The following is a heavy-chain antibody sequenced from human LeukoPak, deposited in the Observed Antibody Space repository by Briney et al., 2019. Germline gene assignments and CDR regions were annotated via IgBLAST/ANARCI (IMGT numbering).Heavy chain of an antibody. V-gene: IGHV3-64*01. CDR2: ISSNGDNT. D-gene: IGHD6-13*01. CDR1: GFTFSSSA. CDR3: ARPSGSRRYDY. Sequence: PGGSLRLSCAASGFTFSSSAMHWVRQAPGKGLEYVSGISSNGDNTYYANSVKGRFTISRDTSKNTLYLQMGSLRAEDMAVYYCARPSGSRRYDYWGQGTLVTGSS. J-gene: IGHJ4*02.